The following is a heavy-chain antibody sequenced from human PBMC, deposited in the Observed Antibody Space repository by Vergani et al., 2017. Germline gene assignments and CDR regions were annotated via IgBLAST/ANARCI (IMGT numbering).Heavy chain of an antibody. CDR2: INPNSGGT. V-gene: IGHV1-2*02. CDR3: ARGRYGSGSYTTRNLYYYYGMDV. D-gene: IGHD3-10*01. Sequence: QVQLVQSGAEVKKPGASVKVSCKASGYTFTGYYMHWVRQAPGQGLEWMGWINPNSGGTNYAQKFQGRVTMTRDTSISTAYMELSRLRSDDTAVYYCARGRYGSGSYTTRNLYYYYGMDVWGQGTTVTVSS. J-gene: IGHJ6*02. CDR1: GYTFTGYY.